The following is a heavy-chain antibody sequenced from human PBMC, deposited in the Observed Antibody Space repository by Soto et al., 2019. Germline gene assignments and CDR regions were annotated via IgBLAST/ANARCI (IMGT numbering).Heavy chain of an antibody. Sequence: QLQLQESGSGLVKPSQTLSLTCAVSGDSISSGGYSWNWIRQPPGKGLEWIGYIYHSGGTDYNPSPXSXXTITVDSSNNQFSLKLNSVTAADTAVYYCARDSRSGYYLEYWGQGTLVTVSS. CDR3: ARDSRSGYYLEY. CDR2: IYHSGGT. V-gene: IGHV4-30-2*01. CDR1: GDSISSGGYS. J-gene: IGHJ4*02. D-gene: IGHD3-22*01.